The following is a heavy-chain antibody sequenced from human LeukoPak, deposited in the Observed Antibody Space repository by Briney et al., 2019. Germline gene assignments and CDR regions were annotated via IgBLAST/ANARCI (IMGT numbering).Heavy chain of an antibody. Sequence: SETLSLTCTVSGYSISSGYYWGWIRQPPGKGLEWIGSIYHSGITYYNPSLKSRVTISVDASKNQFSLKLSSVTAADTAVYYCARARVGSGSYSYFDYWGQGTLVTVSS. CDR3: ARARVGSGSYSYFDY. D-gene: IGHD3-10*01. CDR1: GYSISSGYY. V-gene: IGHV4-38-2*02. J-gene: IGHJ4*02. CDR2: IYHSGIT.